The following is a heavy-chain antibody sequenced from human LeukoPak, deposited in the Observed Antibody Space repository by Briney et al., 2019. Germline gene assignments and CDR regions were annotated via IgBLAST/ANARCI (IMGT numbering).Heavy chain of an antibody. CDR2: ISGSGGST. CDR1: GFTFSSYA. D-gene: IGHD1-26*01. V-gene: IGHV3-23*01. CDR3: AKDYSGSYSPDY. Sequence: SGGSLRLSCAASGFTFSSYAMSWVRQAPGKGLEWVSAISGSGGSTYYADPVKGRFTISRDNSKTTLYLQMISLRAEDTAVYYCAKDYSGSYSPDYWGQGTLVTVSS. J-gene: IGHJ4*02.